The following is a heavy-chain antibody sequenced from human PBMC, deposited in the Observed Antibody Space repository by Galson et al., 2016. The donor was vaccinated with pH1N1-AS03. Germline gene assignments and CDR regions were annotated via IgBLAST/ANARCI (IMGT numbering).Heavy chain of an antibody. CDR1: GGSVSSGRYY. CDR2: ISSRGHST. D-gene: IGHD3-3*01. V-gene: IGHV3-11*04. J-gene: IGHJ6*02. CDR3: ARVPVLNMGPRVEWPTYGMDV. Sequence: LSLTCTVSGGSVSSGRYYWSWIRQPPGKGLEWVSYISSRGHSTFYADSVKGRFTVSRDNANNSLYLQMNSLRAEDTAIYYCARVPVLNMGPRVEWPTYGMDVWGRGTTVTVSS.